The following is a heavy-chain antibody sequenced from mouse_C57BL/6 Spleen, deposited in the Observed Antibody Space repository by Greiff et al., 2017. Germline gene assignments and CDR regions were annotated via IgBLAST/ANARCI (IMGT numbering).Heavy chain of an antibody. CDR2: IDPSDSET. J-gene: IGHJ3*01. CDR3: ASYYYGSSFSWFAY. D-gene: IGHD1-1*01. CDR1: GYTFTSYW. Sequence: VKLMESGAELVRPGSSVKLSCKASGYTFTSYWMHWVKQRPIQGLEWIGNIDPSDSETHYNQKFKDKATLTVDKSSSTAYMQLSSLTSEDSAVYYCASYYYGSSFSWFAYWGQGTLVTVSA. V-gene: IGHV1-52*01.